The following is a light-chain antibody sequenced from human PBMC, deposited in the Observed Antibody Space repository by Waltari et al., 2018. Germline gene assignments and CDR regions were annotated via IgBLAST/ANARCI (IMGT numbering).Light chain of an antibody. J-gene: IGLJ1*01. Sequence: SYELTQPPSVSVSPGQTARITCSGDALANQSVYWYQQKPGQAPVLMIYKDTERPSGIPGRFSGSSSGTTVTLTISGVQAEDEADYYCQSSDTNCTHVFGIGTKVTVL. V-gene: IGLV3-25*03. CDR2: KDT. CDR1: ALANQS. CDR3: QSSDTNCTHV.